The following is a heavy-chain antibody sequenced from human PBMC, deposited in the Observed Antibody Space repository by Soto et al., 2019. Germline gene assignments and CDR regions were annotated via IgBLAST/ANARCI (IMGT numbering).Heavy chain of an antibody. CDR2: INHSGST. CDR3: ARGGVRVTTRYFDY. V-gene: IGHV4-34*01. J-gene: IGHJ4*02. Sequence: SETLSLTCAVYGGSFSGYYWSWIRQPPGKGLEWIGEINHSGSTNYNPSLKSRVTISVDTSKNQFSLKLSSVTAADTAEYYCARGGVRVTTRYFDYGGQETLATVPS. D-gene: IGHD4-17*01. CDR1: GGSFSGYY.